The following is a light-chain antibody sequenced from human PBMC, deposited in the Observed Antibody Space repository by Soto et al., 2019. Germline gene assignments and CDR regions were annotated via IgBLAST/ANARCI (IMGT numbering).Light chain of an antibody. J-gene: IGLJ3*02. CDR2: RDN. CDR1: NSNIESNY. CDR3: TAWDDSLRGRL. V-gene: IGLV1-47*01. Sequence: QSVLTQPPSASGTPGQRVTISCSGSNSNIESNYVCWYQQLPGTAPRLLIYRDNQRPSGVPDRFSGSKSGTSASLAISALRSEDEDEYYCTAWDDSLRGRLFGGGTKLTVL.